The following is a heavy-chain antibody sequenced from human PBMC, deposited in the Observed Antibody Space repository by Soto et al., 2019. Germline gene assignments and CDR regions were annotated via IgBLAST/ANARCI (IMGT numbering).Heavy chain of an antibody. CDR2: IIPIFSTP. V-gene: IGHV1-69*05. J-gene: IGHJ4*02. CDR1: GGTFSSYA. CDR3: XXXXXXXXXXXXXFDY. Sequence: QVQLVQSGAEVKKPGSSVKVSCKASGGTFSSYAISWVRQAPGQGLEWMGGIIPIFSTPNYAQKFQGRVXXXXXXXXXXXXXXXXXXXXXXXXXXXXXXXXXXXXXXXXXFDYWGQGTLVTVSS.